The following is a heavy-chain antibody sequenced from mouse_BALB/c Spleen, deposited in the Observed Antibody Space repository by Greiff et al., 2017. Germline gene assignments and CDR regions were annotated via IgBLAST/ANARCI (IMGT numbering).Heavy chain of an antibody. CDR3: ARYYYGSYFDY. Sequence: EVQGVESGGGLVKPGGSLKLSCAASGFTFSSYAMSWVRQTPEKRLEWVASISSGGSTYYPDSVKGRFTISRDNARNILYLQMSSLRSEDTAMYYCARYYYGSYFDYWGQGTTLTVSS. D-gene: IGHD1-1*01. CDR1: GFTFSSYA. CDR2: ISSGGST. J-gene: IGHJ2*01. V-gene: IGHV5-6-5*01.